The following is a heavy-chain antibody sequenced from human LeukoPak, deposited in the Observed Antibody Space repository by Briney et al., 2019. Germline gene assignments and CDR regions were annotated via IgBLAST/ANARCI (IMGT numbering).Heavy chain of an antibody. CDR1: GFTVSRNY. CDR3: ARGYYDSGGHLHGSAFDI. J-gene: IGHJ3*02. D-gene: IGHD3-22*01. V-gene: IGHV3-66*01. CDR2: VYSGGST. Sequence: GSLRLSCAASGFTVSRNYMSWARQAPGKGLEWVSVVYSGGSTFYADSVKGRFTVSRDNSKNTLYLQMNSLRAEDTAVYYCARGYYDSGGHLHGSAFDIWGQGTMVTVSS.